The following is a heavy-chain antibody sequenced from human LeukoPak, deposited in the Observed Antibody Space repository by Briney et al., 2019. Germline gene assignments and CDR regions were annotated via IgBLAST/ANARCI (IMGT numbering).Heavy chain of an antibody. J-gene: IGHJ5*02. D-gene: IGHD6-13*01. Sequence: GGSLRLSCAASGFTFSSYSMNWVRQAPGKGLEWVSSISSSSSYIYYADSVKGRFTISRDNAKNTLYLQMNSLRAEDTAVYYCAKVGGGSSWYSSWFDPWGQGTLVTVSS. CDR2: ISSSSSYI. CDR1: GFTFSSYS. V-gene: IGHV3-21*04. CDR3: AKVGGGSSWYSSWFDP.